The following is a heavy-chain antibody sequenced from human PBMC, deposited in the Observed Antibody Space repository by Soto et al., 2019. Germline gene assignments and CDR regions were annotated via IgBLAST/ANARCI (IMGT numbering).Heavy chain of an antibody. CDR2: IYHSGST. CDR1: GGSISSSNW. Sequence: NPSETLSLTCAVSGGSISSSNWWSWVRQPPGKGLEWIGEIYHSGSTNYNPSLKSRVTISVDKSKNQFSLKLSSVTAADTAVYYCAAFPQLAVVGPYYYYYGMAVWGQGTTVTSP. D-gene: IGHD6-19*01. CDR3: AAFPQLAVVGPYYYYYGMAV. V-gene: IGHV4-4*02. J-gene: IGHJ6*02.